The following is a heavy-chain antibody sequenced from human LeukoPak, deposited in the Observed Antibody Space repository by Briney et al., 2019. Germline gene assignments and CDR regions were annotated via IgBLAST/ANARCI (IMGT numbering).Heavy chain of an antibody. Sequence: SVKVSCKASGGTFSSYAISWVRQAPGQGLEWMGGIIPIFGTANYAQKFQGRVTITADESTSTAYMELSSLRGEDTAVYYCARAKYSSSTRLYYYYMDVWGKGTTVTVSS. CDR3: ARAKYSSSTRLYYYYMDV. V-gene: IGHV1-69*13. CDR1: GGTFSSYA. CDR2: IIPIFGTA. D-gene: IGHD6-6*01. J-gene: IGHJ6*03.